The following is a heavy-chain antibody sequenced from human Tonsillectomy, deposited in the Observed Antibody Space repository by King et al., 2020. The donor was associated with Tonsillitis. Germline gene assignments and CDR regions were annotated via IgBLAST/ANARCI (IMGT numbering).Heavy chain of an antibody. J-gene: IGHJ4*02. V-gene: IGHV3-23*04. CDR1: GFTFSNYA. D-gene: IGHD3-10*01. Sequence: VQLVQSGRNLVQPGGSLRLSCAASGFTFSNYAMSWVRQAPGKGLEWVSAISGSGGSTYYADSVKGRFTISRDNSKNTLYLQMNSLRAEDTAVYYCAKGVLLRFGDLLDFFDYWGQGTLVTVSS. CDR3: AKGVLLRFGDLLDFFDY. CDR2: ISGSGGST.